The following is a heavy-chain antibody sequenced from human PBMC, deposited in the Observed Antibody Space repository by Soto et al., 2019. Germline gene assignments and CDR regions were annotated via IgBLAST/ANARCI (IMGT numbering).Heavy chain of an antibody. CDR2: IYPGDSDT. J-gene: IGHJ6*02. V-gene: IGHV5-51*01. D-gene: IGHD3-3*01. CDR1: GYSFTSYW. Sequence: PGESLKISCKGSGYSFTSYWIGWVRQMPGKGLEWMGIIYPGDSDTRYSPSFQGQVTISADKSISTAYLQWSSLKASDTAMYYCARNDFWSGYRAYYYYGMDVWGQGTTVTVSS. CDR3: ARNDFWSGYRAYYYYGMDV.